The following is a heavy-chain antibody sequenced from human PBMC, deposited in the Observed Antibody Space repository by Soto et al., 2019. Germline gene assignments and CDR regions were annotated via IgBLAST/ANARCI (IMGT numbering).Heavy chain of an antibody. V-gene: IGHV1-69*12. CDR2: ITPIFGTS. CDR3: SGVNKLGRFDN. D-gene: IGHD3-16*01. Sequence: QVQLVQSGAEVKQPGSSVKVSCKASGGTFRSYAINWVRQAPGQGLEWMGGITPIFGTSYYAQKFQGGVTITADESTSTAYMELSNLRSDDTAVYYWSGVNKLGRFDNWGQGTLVTVSS. J-gene: IGHJ4*02. CDR1: GGTFRSYA.